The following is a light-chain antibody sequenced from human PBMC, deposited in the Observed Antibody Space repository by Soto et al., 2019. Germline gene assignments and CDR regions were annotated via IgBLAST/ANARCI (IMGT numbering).Light chain of an antibody. V-gene: IGLV2-23*01. CDR1: SNTIGGYNV. Sequence: QSALTQPASVSGSPGQSITISCTGTSNTIGGYNVVSWYQQHPGKAPKVIIYEGIKRPSGVSNRVSGSISGSTASLTISGLQAEDEADYYCCSYVGATTYVFGTGTTLTVL. CDR2: EGI. J-gene: IGLJ1*01. CDR3: CSYVGATTYV.